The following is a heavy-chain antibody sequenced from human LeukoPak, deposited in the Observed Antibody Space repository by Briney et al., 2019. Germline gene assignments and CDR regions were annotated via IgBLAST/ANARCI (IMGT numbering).Heavy chain of an antibody. D-gene: IGHD2-21*01. CDR1: GGSISSSSYY. J-gene: IGHJ4*02. CDR3: ARLLVVVVN. Sequence: SETLSLTCTVSGGSISSSSYYWGWIRQPPGKGLEWIGSIYYSGSTYYNPSLKSRVTISVDTSKNQFSLKLSSVTAADTAVYYCARLLVVVVNWGQGTLVTVSS. V-gene: IGHV4-39*01. CDR2: IYYSGST.